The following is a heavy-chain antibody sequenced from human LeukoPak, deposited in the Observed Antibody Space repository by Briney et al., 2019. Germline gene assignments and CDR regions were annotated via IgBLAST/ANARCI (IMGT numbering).Heavy chain of an antibody. CDR3: ARAHDFWSGYYSYFDY. CDR1: GGSFSGYY. V-gene: IGHV4-34*01. Sequence: SETLSLTCAVYGGSFSGYYWSWIRQPPGKGLEWIGEVNHSGSTNYNPSLKSRVTISVDTSKNQFSLKLSSVTAADTAVYYCARAHDFWSGYYSYFDYWGQGTLVTVSS. J-gene: IGHJ4*02. CDR2: VNHSGST. D-gene: IGHD3-3*01.